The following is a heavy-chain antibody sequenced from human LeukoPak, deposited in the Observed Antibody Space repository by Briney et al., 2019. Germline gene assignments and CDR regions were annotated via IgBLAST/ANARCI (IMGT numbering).Heavy chain of an antibody. V-gene: IGHV4-30-2*05. J-gene: IGHJ5*02. D-gene: IGHD3-22*01. CDR2: IYYSGST. CDR1: GGSISSGGYS. CDR3: ARGSYYYDSSGYYHWFDP. Sequence: SQTLSLTCAVSGGSISSGGYSWSWIRQPPGKGPEWIGYIYYSGSTYYNPSLKSRVTISVDTSKNQFSLKLSSVTAADTAVYYCARGSYYYDSSGYYHWFDPWGQGTLVTVSS.